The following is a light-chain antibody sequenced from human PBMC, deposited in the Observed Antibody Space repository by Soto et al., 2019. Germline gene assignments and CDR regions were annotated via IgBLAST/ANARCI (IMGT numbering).Light chain of an antibody. CDR1: SGDVGYYNF. V-gene: IGLV2-14*01. J-gene: IGLJ1*01. Sequence: QSALTQPASVSGSPGQSITISCTGTSGDVGYYNFVSWYQQHPGKAPKLIIYEVSNRPSGVSNRFSASKSGNTASLTISGLQAEDEADYHCSSYSGSTAFYVFGTGTKLTVL. CDR3: SSYSGSTAFYV. CDR2: EVS.